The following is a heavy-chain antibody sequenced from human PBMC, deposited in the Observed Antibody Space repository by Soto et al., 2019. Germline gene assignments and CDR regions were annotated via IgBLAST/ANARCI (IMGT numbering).Heavy chain of an antibody. V-gene: IGHV3-23*01. J-gene: IGHJ5*02. CDR3: YVVVPAAENWFDP. Sequence: GGSLRLSCAASGFTFSSYAMSWVRQAPGKGLEWVSAISGSGGSAYYADSVKGRFTISRDNSKNTLYLQMNSLRAEDTAVYYCYVVVPAAENWFDPWGQGTLVTVSS. D-gene: IGHD2-2*01. CDR2: ISGSGGSA. CDR1: GFTFSSYA.